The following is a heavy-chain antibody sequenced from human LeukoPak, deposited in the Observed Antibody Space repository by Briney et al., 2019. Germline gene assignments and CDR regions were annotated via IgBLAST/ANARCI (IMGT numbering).Heavy chain of an antibody. D-gene: IGHD6-13*01. V-gene: IGHV3-23*01. Sequence: GGSLRLSCAASGFTFSSYAMSWVRQAPGKGLEWVSAISGSGGSTYHADSVKGRFTISRDNSKNTLYLHMNSLRAEDTAVYYCAKDHGYSSSWYAVDYWGQGTLVTVSS. CDR3: AKDHGYSSSWYAVDY. CDR2: ISGSGGST. CDR1: GFTFSSYA. J-gene: IGHJ4*02.